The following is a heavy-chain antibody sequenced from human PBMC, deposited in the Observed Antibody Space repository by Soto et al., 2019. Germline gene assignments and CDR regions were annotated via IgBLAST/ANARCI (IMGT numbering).Heavy chain of an antibody. D-gene: IGHD2-15*01. CDR1: GFAVSSYS. CDR2: VSPAGSST. J-gene: IGHJ4*02. CDR3: ARGSSCYGNFDS. V-gene: IGHV3-74*01. Sequence: PGGSLRPSCEASGFAVSSYSMHWVRQATGKGLVWVSRVSPAGSSTYYADSVRGRLTISKHTPKNTLYLQINSLGAEDTAVYYCARGSSCYGNFDSWGQGTLVTVSS.